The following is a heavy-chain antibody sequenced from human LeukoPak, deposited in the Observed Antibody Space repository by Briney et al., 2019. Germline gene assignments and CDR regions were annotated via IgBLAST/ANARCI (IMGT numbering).Heavy chain of an antibody. J-gene: IGHJ4*02. D-gene: IGHD3-22*01. V-gene: IGHV4-59*01. CDR3: ARGSYDSSGYYPDY. CDR2: IYYSWST. CDR1: GLSISSYY. Sequence: SETPSLTCTVSGLSISSYYWLWIRQPPGKGLEWIGYIYYSWSTNYNPSLKSRVTISVDTSKNQFSLKLSSVTAADTAVYYCARGSYDSSGYYPDYWGQGTLVTVSS.